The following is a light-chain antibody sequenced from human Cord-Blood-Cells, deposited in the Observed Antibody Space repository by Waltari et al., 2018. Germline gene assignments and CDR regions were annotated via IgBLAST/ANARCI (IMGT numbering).Light chain of an antibody. CDR1: QSVSSSY. Sequence: EIVLTQSPGTLSLSPGERAPLSCRASQSVSSSYLAWYQQKPGQAPRLHIYGASSRATGIADRFSGSGSGTDFTVTISRLEPEDFAVYYCQQYGSSPTFGGGTKVEIK. V-gene: IGKV3-20*01. CDR3: QQYGSSPT. CDR2: GAS. J-gene: IGKJ4*01.